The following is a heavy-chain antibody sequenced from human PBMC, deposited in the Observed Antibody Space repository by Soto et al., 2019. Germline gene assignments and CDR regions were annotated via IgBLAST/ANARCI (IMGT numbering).Heavy chain of an antibody. Sequence: GVPMRLSCAVFGLNFIIHAVSWVRQAPGKGLEWVAALSNSGGARFYADSVKGRFTISRDNSKNTVFLQMSSLRAEDTAVYFCAKLVESATNIWGQGTMVTVSS. CDR1: GLNFIIHA. V-gene: IGHV3-23*01. CDR3: AKLVESATNI. J-gene: IGHJ3*02. CDR2: LSNSGGAR. D-gene: IGHD2-21*01.